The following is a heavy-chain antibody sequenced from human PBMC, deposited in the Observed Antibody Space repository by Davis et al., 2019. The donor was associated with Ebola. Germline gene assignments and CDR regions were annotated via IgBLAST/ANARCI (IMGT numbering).Heavy chain of an antibody. D-gene: IGHD5-24*01. CDR3: ARGTSEVEYYFDY. J-gene: IGHJ4*02. Sequence: SVKVSCKASGGTFSSYAISWVRQAPGQGLEWMGGIIPIFGTANYAQKFQGRVTITADESTSTAYMELSSLRSEDTAVYYCARGTSEVEYYFDYWGQGTPVTVSS. V-gene: IGHV1-69*13. CDR1: GGTFSSYA. CDR2: IIPIFGTA.